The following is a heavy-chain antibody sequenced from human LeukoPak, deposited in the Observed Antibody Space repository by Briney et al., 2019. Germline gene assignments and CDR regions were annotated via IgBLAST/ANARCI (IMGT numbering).Heavy chain of an antibody. CDR1: GFTFSSYA. CDR3: ARSDDFWSGYYEGAFDI. CDR2: IWYDGSNK. Sequence: SLRLSCAASGFTFSSYAMSWVRQAPGKGLEWVAVIWYDGSNKYYADSVKGRFTISRDNSKNTLYLQMNSPRAEDTAVYYCARSDDFWSGYYEGAFDIWGQGTMVTVSS. J-gene: IGHJ3*02. D-gene: IGHD3-3*01. V-gene: IGHV3-33*08.